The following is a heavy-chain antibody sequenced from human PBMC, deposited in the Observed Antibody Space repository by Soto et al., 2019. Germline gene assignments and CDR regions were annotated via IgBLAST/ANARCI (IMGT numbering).Heavy chain of an antibody. J-gene: IGHJ4*02. Sequence: SETLSLTCAVYGGSFSGYYWSWIRQPPGKGLEWIGEINHSGSTNYNPCLKSRVTISVDTSKNQFSLKLSSVTAADTAVYYCARGWRGYSYCLYYFDYCGQGTLVTVSS. CDR1: GGSFSGYY. CDR2: INHSGST. D-gene: IGHD5-18*01. CDR3: ARGWRGYSYCLYYFDY. V-gene: IGHV4-34*01.